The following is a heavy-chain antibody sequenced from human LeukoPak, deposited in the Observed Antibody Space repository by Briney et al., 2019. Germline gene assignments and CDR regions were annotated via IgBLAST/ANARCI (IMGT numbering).Heavy chain of an antibody. V-gene: IGHV3-23*01. CDR1: GFSFSTYT. CDR3: AKDGQQLAPYSLDY. CDR2: ITDSGKP. J-gene: IGHJ4*02. D-gene: IGHD6-13*01. Sequence: GGSLRLSCTASGFSFSTYTMTWVRQAPGKGLEWVSGITDSGKPCYADSVKGRFTISRDISKNTLFLQMDSLRAEDTAVYYCAKDGQQLAPYSLDYWGQGTLVTVSS.